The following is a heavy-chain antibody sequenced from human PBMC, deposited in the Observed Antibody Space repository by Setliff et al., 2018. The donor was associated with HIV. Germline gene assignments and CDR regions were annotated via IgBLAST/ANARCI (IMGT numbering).Heavy chain of an antibody. J-gene: IGHJ4*02. CDR1: GFIFSTYS. V-gene: IGHV3-48*01. CDR2: ISSSSTTI. Sequence: PGGSLRLSCAASGFIFSTYSMNWVRQAPGKGLEWVSYISSSSTTIKYADSVKGRFTISRDNAKNSLYLQMNSLRAEDTAVYYCARSRAAGFDYWGQGTLVTVSS. CDR3: ARSRAAGFDY. D-gene: IGHD6-13*01.